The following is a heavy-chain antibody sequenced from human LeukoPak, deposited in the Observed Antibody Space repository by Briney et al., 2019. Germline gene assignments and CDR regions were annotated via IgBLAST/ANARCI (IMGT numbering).Heavy chain of an antibody. CDR3: AREWEDIVVVVAAKEYYGMDV. Sequence: ASVKVSCKASGYTFTGYYMHWVRQAPGQGLEWMGWINPNSGGTNYAQKFQGRVTMTRDTSISTAYMELSRLRPDDTAVYYCAREWEDIVVVVAAKEYYGMDVWGQGTTVTVSS. D-gene: IGHD2-15*01. V-gene: IGHV1-2*02. CDR1: GYTFTGYY. CDR2: INPNSGGT. J-gene: IGHJ6*02.